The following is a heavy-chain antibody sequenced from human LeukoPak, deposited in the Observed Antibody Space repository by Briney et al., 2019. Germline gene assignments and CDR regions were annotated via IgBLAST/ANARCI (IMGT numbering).Heavy chain of an antibody. CDR1: GFTFSSYA. CDR2: ISYDGSNK. CDR3: ARVLGSGWYEGFGNPHFDY. Sequence: GGSLRLSCAASGFTFSSYAMHWVRQAPGKGLEWVAVISYDGSNKYYADSVKGRFTISRDNSKNTLYLQMNSLRAEDTAVCYCARVLGSGWYEGFGNPHFDYWGQGTLVTVSS. J-gene: IGHJ4*02. V-gene: IGHV3-30-3*01. D-gene: IGHD6-19*01.